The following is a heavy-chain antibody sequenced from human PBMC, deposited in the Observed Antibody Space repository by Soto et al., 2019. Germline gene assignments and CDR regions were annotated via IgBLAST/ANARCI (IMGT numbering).Heavy chain of an antibody. V-gene: IGHV1-69*08. CDR1: GGTFSTST. J-gene: IGHJ4*02. CDR3: ARDSPIGSTYSGYDASYS. Sequence: QVQLVQSGAEVKKPGSSVKVSCKASGGTFSTSTFTWVRQAPGQGLEWMGRTIPLLNVADYAQDFQGRVTITADKSTRAAYMELTSLTSKDTAVYYCARDSPIGSTYSGYDASYSWGQGTLVTVSS. D-gene: IGHD5-12*01. CDR2: TIPLLNVA.